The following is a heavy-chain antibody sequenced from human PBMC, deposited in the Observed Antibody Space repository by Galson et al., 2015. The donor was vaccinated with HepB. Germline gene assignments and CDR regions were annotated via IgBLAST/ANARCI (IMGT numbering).Heavy chain of an antibody. CDR2: TSGSGDTT. D-gene: IGHD6-6*01. CDR3: ATRPPDY. V-gene: IGHV3-23*01. Sequence: SLRLSCAASGFTFTNYATSWVRRAPGKGLEWVSATSGSGDTTYYADSVKGRFTISRDNSKNTLYLQMNSLRAEDTAVYYCATRPPDYWGQGTLVTVSS. CDR1: GFTFTNYA. J-gene: IGHJ4*02.